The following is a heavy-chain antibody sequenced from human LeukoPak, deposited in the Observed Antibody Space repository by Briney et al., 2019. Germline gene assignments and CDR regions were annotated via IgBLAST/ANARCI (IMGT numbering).Heavy chain of an antibody. J-gene: IGHJ3*02. CDR1: GGSISSYY. V-gene: IGHV4-59*01. CDR3: ARGVGFGEFTDAFDI. CDR2: IYYSGST. D-gene: IGHD3-10*01. Sequence: PSETLSLTCTVSGGSISSYYWSWIRQPPGKGLEWIGYIYYSGSTNYNPSLKSRVAISVDTSKNQFSLKLSSVTAADTAVYYCARGVGFGEFTDAFDIWGQGTMVTVSS.